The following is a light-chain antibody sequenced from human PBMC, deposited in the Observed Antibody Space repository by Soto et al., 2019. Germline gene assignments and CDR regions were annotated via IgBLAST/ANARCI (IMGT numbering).Light chain of an antibody. J-gene: IGKJ3*01. Sequence: EIVMTQSPATLSVSPGERAKLSCRASQSVSSNLAWYQQKPGQAPRLLIYGATTKTTGIPARYSGSGSGTEFTLTISSLQSEDFAVYYCQQYGSSPPGGTFGPGTKVDIK. CDR2: GAT. V-gene: IGKV3D-15*01. CDR3: QQYGSSPPGGT. CDR1: QSVSSN.